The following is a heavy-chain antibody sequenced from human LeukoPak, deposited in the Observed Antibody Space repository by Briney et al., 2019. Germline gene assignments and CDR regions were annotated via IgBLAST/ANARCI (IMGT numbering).Heavy chain of an antibody. CDR1: GYTFTSYV. Sequence: ASVKVSCKASGYTFTSYVIHWVRQAPGQRLEWMGWINAGNGNTKYSQEFQDRVTITRDTSASTVYMELSSLRSEDTAVYYCARAAMVRGVISRRPYYYYMDVWGKGTTVTISS. J-gene: IGHJ6*03. CDR3: ARAAMVRGVISRRPYYYYMDV. V-gene: IGHV1-3*03. D-gene: IGHD3-10*01. CDR2: INAGNGNT.